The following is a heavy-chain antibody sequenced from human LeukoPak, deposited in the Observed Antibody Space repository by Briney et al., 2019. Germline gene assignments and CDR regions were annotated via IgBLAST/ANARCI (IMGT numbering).Heavy chain of an antibody. CDR3: ARDREYCGGDCYHAFDF. CDR1: GFTFSSYS. J-gene: IGHJ3*01. CDR2: ISSSSSYI. D-gene: IGHD2-21*02. Sequence: GGSLRLSCAASGFTFSSYSINWVRQAPGKGLEWVSSISSSSSYIYYADSVKGRFTISRDNAKNSLYLQMNSLRAEDTAVYYCARDREYCGGDCYHAFDFWGQGTMVTVSS. V-gene: IGHV3-21*01.